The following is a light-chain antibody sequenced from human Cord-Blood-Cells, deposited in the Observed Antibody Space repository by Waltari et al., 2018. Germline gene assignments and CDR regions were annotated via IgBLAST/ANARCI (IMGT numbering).Light chain of an antibody. V-gene: IGLV2-23*02. Sequence: QSALTQPASVSGSPGQSINISCTGTSSDVGSYNLVSWYQQHPGKAPKLMIYEVSKRPSGVSNRFSGSKSGNTVSLTISGLQAEDEADYYCCSYAGSSTWVFGGGTKLTVL. J-gene: IGLJ3*02. CDR1: SSDVGSYNL. CDR3: CSYAGSSTWV. CDR2: EVS.